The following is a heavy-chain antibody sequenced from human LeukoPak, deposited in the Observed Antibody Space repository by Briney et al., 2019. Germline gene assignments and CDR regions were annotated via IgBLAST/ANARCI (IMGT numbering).Heavy chain of an antibody. CDR2: IYYSGTT. V-gene: IGHV4-39*07. CDR1: GGSISTPNYL. D-gene: IGHD6-13*01. CDR3: ARRRAEGGSNGHYNWFDP. Sequence: SETLSLTCTVSGGSISTPNYLWAWIRQPPGKGLEWIGIIYYSGTTYYSPSLKSRVTLSVDTSKNQFSLKLSSVTAADTAVYYCARRRAEGGSNGHYNWFDPWGQGILVTVSS. J-gene: IGHJ5*02.